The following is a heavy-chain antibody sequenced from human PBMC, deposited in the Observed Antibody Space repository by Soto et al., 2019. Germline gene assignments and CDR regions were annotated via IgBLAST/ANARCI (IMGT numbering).Heavy chain of an antibody. CDR1: GCTFSNAW. CDR2: IKGEADGGTT. Sequence: GGSLRLSCAASGCTFSNAWMSWVRQAPGKGLEWVGRIKGEADGGTTDYAAPVKGRITISRDHSKDTLYLQMNSLKTEDTAVYYCTTGLSNGYYNFDYWGQGT. J-gene: IGHJ4*02. CDR3: TTGLSNGYYNFDY. D-gene: IGHD3-22*01. V-gene: IGHV3-15*01.